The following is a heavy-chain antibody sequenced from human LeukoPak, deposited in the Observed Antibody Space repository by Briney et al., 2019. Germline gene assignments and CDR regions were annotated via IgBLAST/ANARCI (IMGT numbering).Heavy chain of an antibody. V-gene: IGHV4-4*07. D-gene: IGHD3-10*01. Sequence: SETLSLTCTVSGGSISSYYWSWIRQPAGKGLEWIGRIYTSGSTNYNPSLKSRVTMSVDTSKNQFSLKLSSVTAADTAVYYCARGTLWFGDSHIDYRGQGTLVTVSS. CDR2: IYTSGST. J-gene: IGHJ4*02. CDR1: GGSISSYY. CDR3: ARGTLWFGDSHIDY.